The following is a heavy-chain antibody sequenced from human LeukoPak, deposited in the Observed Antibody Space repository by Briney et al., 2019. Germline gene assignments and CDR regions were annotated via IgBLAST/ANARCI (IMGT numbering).Heavy chain of an antibody. V-gene: IGHV4-39*07. CDR2: ISYAGST. CDR1: GGSIRSTSYY. D-gene: IGHD3-10*01. CDR3: AREANYYGSGSYFEGTFDH. J-gene: IGHJ4*02. Sequence: PSETLSLTCTVSGGSIRSTSYYWGWIRQPPGKGLEWIGSISYAGSTYYNPSLKSRVTMSVDTSKNQFSLKLTSVTAADTAVYYCAREANYYGSGSYFEGTFDHWGQGSLVIVSS.